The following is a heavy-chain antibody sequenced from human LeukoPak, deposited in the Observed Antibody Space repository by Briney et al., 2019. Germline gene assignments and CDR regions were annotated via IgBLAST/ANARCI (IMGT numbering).Heavy chain of an antibody. D-gene: IGHD4-23*01. Sequence: SGGSLRLSCAASGFTFSSYAMSWVRQAPGKGLEWVSSASGSGGSTYYADSVKGRFTISRDNPKNTLYLQMNSLRAEDTAVYYCAKDLGSVVTPPSLDYWGQGTLVTVSS. J-gene: IGHJ4*02. V-gene: IGHV3-23*01. CDR2: ASGSGGST. CDR3: AKDLGSVVTPPSLDY. CDR1: GFTFSSYA.